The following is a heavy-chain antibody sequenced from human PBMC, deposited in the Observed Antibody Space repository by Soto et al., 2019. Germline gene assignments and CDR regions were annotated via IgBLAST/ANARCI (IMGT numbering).Heavy chain of an antibody. V-gene: IGHV4-30-2*01. J-gene: IGHJ5*02. CDR1: GGSISSGGYS. CDR3: ARAYYDFWSGYYTGGWFDP. Sequence: PSETLSLTCAVSGGSISSGGYSWSWIRQPPGKGLEWIGYIYHSGSTYYNPSLKSRVTISVDRSKNQFSLKLSSVTAADTAVYYCARAYYDFWSGYYTGGWFDPWGQGTLVTLSS. D-gene: IGHD3-3*01. CDR2: IYHSGST.